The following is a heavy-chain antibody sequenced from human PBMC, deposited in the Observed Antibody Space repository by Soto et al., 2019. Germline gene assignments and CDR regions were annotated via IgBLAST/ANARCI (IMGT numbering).Heavy chain of an antibody. J-gene: IGHJ5*02. CDR3: AKDGGMEWLVPRVHNWFDP. V-gene: IGHV3-30*18. D-gene: IGHD6-19*01. Sequence: GGSLRLSCAASGFTFSSYGMRWVRQAPGKGLEWVAVISYDGSNKYYADSVKGRFTISRDNSKNTLYLQMNSLRAEDTAVYYCAKDGGMEWLVPRVHNWFDPWGQGTLVTVSS. CDR2: ISYDGSNK. CDR1: GFTFSSYG.